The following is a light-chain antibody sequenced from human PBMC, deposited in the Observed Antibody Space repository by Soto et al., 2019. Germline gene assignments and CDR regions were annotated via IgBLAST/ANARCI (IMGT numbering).Light chain of an antibody. CDR1: STDFVSYNR. J-gene: IGLJ1*01. CDR3: SLYTSENAYV. V-gene: IGLV2-18*01. Sequence: QSVLTQPPSVSGSPGQSVTISCTGTSTDFVSYNRVSWYQQPPGTAPKLMIYEVSKRPSGVPYRFSGSKSGNTASLTISGLQAADEADYYCSLYTSENAYVFGTGTKVTVL. CDR2: EVS.